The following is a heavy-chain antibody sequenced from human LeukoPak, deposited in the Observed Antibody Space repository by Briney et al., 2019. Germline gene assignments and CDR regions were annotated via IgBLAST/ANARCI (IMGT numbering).Heavy chain of an antibody. CDR1: GFTFSSYW. D-gene: IGHD2-15*01. Sequence: GGSLRLSCAASGFTFSSYWMSWVRQAPGKGLEWVANIKQDGSEKYYVDSVKGRFTISRDNAKNSLYLQMNSLRAEDTAVYYCARGGGYCSGGSCYGFGYWGQGTLVTVSS. J-gene: IGHJ4*02. CDR2: IKQDGSEK. V-gene: IGHV3-7*03. CDR3: ARGGGYCSGGSCYGFGY.